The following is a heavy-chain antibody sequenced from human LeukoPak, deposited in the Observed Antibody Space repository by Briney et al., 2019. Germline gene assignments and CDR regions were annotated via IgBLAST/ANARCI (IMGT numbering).Heavy chain of an antibody. CDR2: ISSSGTTI. J-gene: IGHJ4*02. CDR3: ARGGRSGDC. V-gene: IGHV3-48*03. Sequence: PGGSLRLSCAASGFTFSTYEMNWVRQAPGKGLEWVSYISSSGTTIYYADSVKGRFTISRDNAENSLYLQMDSLRAEDTAVYYCARGGRSGDCWGQGTLVTVSS. CDR1: GFTFSTYE. D-gene: IGHD3-10*01.